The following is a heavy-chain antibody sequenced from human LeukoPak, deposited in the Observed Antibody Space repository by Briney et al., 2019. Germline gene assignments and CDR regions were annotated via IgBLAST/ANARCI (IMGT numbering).Heavy chain of an antibody. V-gene: IGHV3-20*04. CDR1: GITFTNAW. Sequence: GGSLRLSCAASGITFTNAWMSWVRQAPGKGLEWVSGINWNGGRTGYADSMKGRFIISRDNAKNSLYLQVNSLRAEDTALYYCARNFGGGDSSGPYYWGQGTLVTVSS. CDR3: ARNFGGGDSSGPYY. J-gene: IGHJ4*02. D-gene: IGHD3-22*01. CDR2: INWNGGRT.